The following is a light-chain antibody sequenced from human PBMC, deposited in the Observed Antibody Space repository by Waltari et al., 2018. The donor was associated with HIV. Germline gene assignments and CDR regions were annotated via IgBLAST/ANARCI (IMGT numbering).Light chain of an antibody. CDR3: QPYKSYPLT. V-gene: IGKV1-5*03. CDR2: QAS. CDR1: QSISDW. J-gene: IGKJ4*02. Sequence: DTQMTQSPSTLSASVGDRITIPCRGSQSISDWLAWYQHKPWRAPNLLISQASKLKSGVPSRFRGGASGTEFTLTISGLQPEDFATYFCQPYKSYPLTFGRGTEVEIK.